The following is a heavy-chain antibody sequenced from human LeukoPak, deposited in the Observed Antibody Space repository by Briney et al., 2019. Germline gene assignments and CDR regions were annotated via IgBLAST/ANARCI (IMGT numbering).Heavy chain of an antibody. CDR1: GFSFSDYY. CDR3: ARFELDSGGYASNFDS. D-gene: IGHD3-22*01. V-gene: IGHV3-11*06. Sequence: PGGSLRLSCVVSGFSFSDYYMNWIRQAPGKGLEWLSYISGSSSHILYADSVKDRFTISRDNAKNSLYLQMNTLRAEDTAVYYCARFELDSGGYASNFDSWGQGTLVTVSS. J-gene: IGHJ4*02. CDR2: ISGSSSHI.